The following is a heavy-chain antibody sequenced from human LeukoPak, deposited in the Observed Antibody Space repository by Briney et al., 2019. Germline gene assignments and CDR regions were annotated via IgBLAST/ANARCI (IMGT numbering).Heavy chain of an antibody. Sequence: RTGGSLRLSCAASGFTFSSSDMHWVRQVIGKGLEWVSAIGTVGDTFYSDSVKGRFTISRDNARNSLYLQVNSLRAEDTAVYYCARGGTSGYSSTRHFWGGNYYFDYWGQGSLVTVSS. J-gene: IGHJ4*02. D-gene: IGHD2-2*01. CDR3: ARGGTSGYSSTRHFWGGNYYFDY. CDR1: GFTFSSSD. CDR2: IGTVGDT. V-gene: IGHV3-13*01.